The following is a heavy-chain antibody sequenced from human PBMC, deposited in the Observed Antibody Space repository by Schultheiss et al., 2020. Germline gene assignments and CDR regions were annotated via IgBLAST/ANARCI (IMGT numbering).Heavy chain of an antibody. CDR3: ARVTDCSGGSCYPFDY. D-gene: IGHD2-15*01. CDR1: GGSFSGYY. CDR2: IYYSGNT. Sequence: SETLSLTCAVYGGSFSGYYWSWIRQPPGKGLEWIGSIYYSGNTYYTPSLKSRITMSVDTSKNQFSLKLSSVTAADTAVYYCARVTDCSGGSCYPFDYWGQGTLVTVSS. J-gene: IGHJ4*02. V-gene: IGHV4-34*10.